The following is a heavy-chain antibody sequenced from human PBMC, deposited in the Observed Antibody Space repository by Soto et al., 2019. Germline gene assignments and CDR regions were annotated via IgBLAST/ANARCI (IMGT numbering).Heavy chain of an antibody. CDR1: GFTFSNYE. J-gene: IGHJ6*02. Sequence: EGQLVESGGGLVQPGGSLRLSCEASGFTFSNYEMNWVRQPPGKGLEWVSYISRSGTIYYADSVKGRFTISRDNAKNSLYLQMNSLRAEDTAVYYCARDPITIIGVVINYYTGMDVWGHGTTVTVSS. V-gene: IGHV3-48*03. D-gene: IGHD3-3*01. CDR3: ARDPITIIGVVINYYTGMDV. CDR2: ISRSGTI.